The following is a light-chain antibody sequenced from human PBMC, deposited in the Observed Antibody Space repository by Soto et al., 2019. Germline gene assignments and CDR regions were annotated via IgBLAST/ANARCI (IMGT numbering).Light chain of an antibody. V-gene: IGLV2-23*02. CDR1: SSDVGSYNL. CDR2: EVS. CDR3: CSYAGSSTYV. Sequence: QSVLTQPASVSGSPGQSITISCTGTSSDVGSYNLVSWYQQHPGKAPKVMIYEVSKRPSGVPNRCSGSKSGNTASLTISGLQAEEEADYYCCSYAGSSTYVFGTGTKVTVL. J-gene: IGLJ1*01.